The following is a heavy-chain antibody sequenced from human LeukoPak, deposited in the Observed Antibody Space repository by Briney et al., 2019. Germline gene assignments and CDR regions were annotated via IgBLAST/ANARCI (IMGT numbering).Heavy chain of an antibody. CDR3: ARVSSGSYGL. CDR2: INHSGST. CDR1: GGSFSGYY. D-gene: IGHD1-26*01. V-gene: IGHV4-34*01. Sequence: SETLSLTCAVYGGSFSGYYWSWIRQPPGKGLEWIGEINHSGSTNYNPSLKSRVTISVDTSKNQFSLKLSSVTAADTAVYYCARVSSGSYGLWGQGTLVTVSS. J-gene: IGHJ4*02.